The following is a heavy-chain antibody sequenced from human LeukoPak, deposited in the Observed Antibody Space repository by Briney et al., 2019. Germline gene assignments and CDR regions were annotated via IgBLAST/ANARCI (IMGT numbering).Heavy chain of an antibody. J-gene: IGHJ4*02. V-gene: IGHV4-34*01. CDR1: GGSFSGYY. CDR3: ARGLGPQPEDY. CDR2: INHSGST. D-gene: IGHD7-27*01. Sequence: SETLSLTCAVYGGSFSGYYWSWIRQPPGKGLEWIGEINHSGSTNYNPSLKSRVTISVDTSKNQFSLKLSSVTAADTAVYYCARGLGPQPEDYWGQGTLVTVSS.